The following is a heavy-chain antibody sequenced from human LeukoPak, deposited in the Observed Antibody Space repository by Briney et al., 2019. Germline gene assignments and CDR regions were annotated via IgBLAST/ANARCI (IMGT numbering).Heavy chain of an antibody. V-gene: IGHV3-74*01. D-gene: IGHD6-6*01. CDR1: GFSFSGHW. CDR2: ISPTGSTT. J-gene: IGHJ4*02. CDR3: ARGPNSNWSGLDF. Sequence: GGFLRLSCIASGFSFSGHWMHWARQLPGKGLVWVSRISPTGSTTRYADSVKGRFTVSRDNAKNTLYLQVNNLRAEDTAVYYCARGPNSNWSGLDFWGQGTLLTVSS.